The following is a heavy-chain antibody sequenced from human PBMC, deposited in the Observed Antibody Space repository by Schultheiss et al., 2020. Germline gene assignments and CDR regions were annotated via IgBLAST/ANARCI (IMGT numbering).Heavy chain of an antibody. CDR2: IYYSGST. Sequence: SATLSLTCTVSGGSIISGGYYWSWIRQHPGKGLEWIGYIYYSGSTYYNPSLKSRVTISVDTSKNQFSLKLSSVTAADTAVYYCARERIMITFGGVIVTDAFDIWGQGTMVTVSS. J-gene: IGHJ3*02. CDR1: GGSIISGGYY. CDR3: ARERIMITFGGVIVTDAFDI. V-gene: IGHV4-31*03. D-gene: IGHD3-16*02.